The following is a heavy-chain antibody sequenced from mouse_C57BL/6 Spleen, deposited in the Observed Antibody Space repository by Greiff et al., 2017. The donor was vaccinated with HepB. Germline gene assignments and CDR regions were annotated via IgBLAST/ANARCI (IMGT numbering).Heavy chain of an antibody. D-gene: IGHD2-5*01. CDR1: GFTFSSYA. Sequence: EVKLMESGGGLVKPGGSLKLSCAASGFTFSSYAMSWVRQTPEKRLAWVATISDGGSYTYYPDNVKGRFTISRDNAKNNLYLQMSHLKSEDTAMYYCARDTAYYSNAYYAMDYWGQGTSVTVSS. CDR3: ARDTAYYSNAYYAMDY. J-gene: IGHJ4*01. CDR2: ISDGGSYT. V-gene: IGHV5-4*01.